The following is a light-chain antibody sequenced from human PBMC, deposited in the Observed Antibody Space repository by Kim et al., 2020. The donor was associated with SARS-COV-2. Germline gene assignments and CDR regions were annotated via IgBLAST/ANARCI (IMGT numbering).Light chain of an antibody. CDR3: NSRDSNNNVL. J-gene: IGLJ2*01. CDR1: SLRSYY. CDR2: GKN. V-gene: IGLV3-19*01. Sequence: VALGQTVRITCQGDSLRSYYATWYQQKPGQAPILVFYGKNNRPSGIPDRFSGSSSGNTASFTITGTQAGDEADYYCNSRDSNNNVLFGGGTQLTVL.